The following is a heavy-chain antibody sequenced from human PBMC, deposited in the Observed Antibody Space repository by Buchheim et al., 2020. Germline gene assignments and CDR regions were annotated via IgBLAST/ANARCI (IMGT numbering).Heavy chain of an antibody. Sequence: QVQLQESGPGLVKPSQTLSLTCTVSGGSISSGDYYWSWIRQPPGKGLEWIGYIYYSGSNYYNPSLKSRVTISVDTSKNQFSLKLSSVTAADPAVYYCARVKEDIVVVPAAMFDYWGQGTL. CDR1: GGSISSGDYY. CDR3: ARVKEDIVVVPAAMFDY. J-gene: IGHJ4*02. CDR2: IYYSGSN. D-gene: IGHD2-2*01. V-gene: IGHV4-30-4*01.